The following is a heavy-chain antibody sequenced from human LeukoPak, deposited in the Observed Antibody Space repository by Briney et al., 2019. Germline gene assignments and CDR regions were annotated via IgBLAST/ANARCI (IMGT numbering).Heavy chain of an antibody. CDR3: ARGKYYGSGSSTFDY. CDR1: GGSFSGYY. Sequence: SETLSLTCAVYGGSFSGYYWSWIRQPPGKGLEWIGEINHSGSTNCNPSLKSRVTISVDTSKNQFSLKLSSVTAADTAVYYCARGKYYGSGSSTFDYWGQGTLVTVSS. V-gene: IGHV4-34*01. CDR2: INHSGST. D-gene: IGHD3-10*01. J-gene: IGHJ4*02.